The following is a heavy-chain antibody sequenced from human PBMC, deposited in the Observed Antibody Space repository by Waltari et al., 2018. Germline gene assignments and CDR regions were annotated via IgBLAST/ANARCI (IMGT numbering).Heavy chain of an antibody. CDR2: ISWNSGSI. D-gene: IGHD2-2*01. J-gene: IGHJ4*02. V-gene: IGHV3-9*01. CDR3: AKDANRYCSSTSCYPFDY. CDR1: GFTFDDYA. Sequence: EVQLVESGGGLVQPGRSLRLSCAASGFTFDDYAMHWVRQAPGKGLEWVSGISWNSGSIGYADSVKGRFTISRDNAKNSLYLQMNSLRAEDTALYYCAKDANRYCSSTSCYPFDYWGQGTLVTVSS.